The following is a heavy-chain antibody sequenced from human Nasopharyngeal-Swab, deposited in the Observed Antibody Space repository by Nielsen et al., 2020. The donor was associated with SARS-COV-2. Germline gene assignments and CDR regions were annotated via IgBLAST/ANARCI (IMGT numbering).Heavy chain of an antibody. D-gene: IGHD3-16*02. J-gene: IGHJ5*01. Sequence: SETLSLTCAVYGGSFSNYKWSWIRQSPGKGLEWIGEINYSGSTNYNPSLKSRATISIDTFRNQFSLKLSSVTAADTAVYYCARDRGWYDSWGHGTLVTVSS. CDR2: INYSGST. CDR3: ARDRGWYDS. CDR1: GGSFSNYK. V-gene: IGHV4-34*01.